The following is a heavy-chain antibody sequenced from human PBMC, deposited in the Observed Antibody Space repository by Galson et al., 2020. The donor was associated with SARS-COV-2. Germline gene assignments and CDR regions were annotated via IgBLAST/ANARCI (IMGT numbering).Heavy chain of an antibody. CDR3: AYVLYFESSGYWGFDY. V-gene: IGHV2-5*02. CDR2: IYWDDDE. CDR1: GFSLSSSGVG. J-gene: IGHJ4*02. D-gene: IGHD3-22*01. Sequence: SGPTLVKPTQTLTLTCTFSGFSLSSSGVGVGWIRQPPGKALEWLALIYWDDDEHYSPSLKSRLTITKATSKNQVVLTMTNMDPVDTGTYYCAYVLYFESSGYWGFDYWGQGARVIVSA.